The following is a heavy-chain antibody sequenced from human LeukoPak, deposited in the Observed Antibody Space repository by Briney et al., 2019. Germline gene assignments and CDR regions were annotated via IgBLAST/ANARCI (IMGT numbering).Heavy chain of an antibody. CDR3: AKGGDYGSGSYGDY. V-gene: IGHV3-9*01. J-gene: IGHJ4*02. CDR1: GFTFDDYA. D-gene: IGHD3-10*01. CDR2: ISWNSGSI. Sequence: PGGSLRLSCAASGFTFDDYAMHWVRQAPGKGLEWVSGISWNSGSIGYADSVKGQFTISRDNAKNSLYLQMNSLRAEDTALYYCAKGGDYGSGSYGDYWGQGTLVTVSS.